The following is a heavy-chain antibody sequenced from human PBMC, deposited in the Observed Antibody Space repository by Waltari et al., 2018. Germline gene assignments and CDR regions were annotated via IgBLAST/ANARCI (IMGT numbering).Heavy chain of an antibody. J-gene: IGHJ3*01. V-gene: IGHV3-30*02. D-gene: IGHD1-1*01. Sequence: QVHLVESGGGVVQPGGSLRLSCAASGFTFSDYGMHGVRQAPGKGLAGGAFIRYDASDIYYRDSVKGRFTISRDNSKNTLFLQMSSLRPEDTAVYYCAKVGVGLTTWYPFDVWGQGTMVTVSS. CDR1: GFTFSDYG. CDR3: AKVGVGLTTWYPFDV. CDR2: IRYDASDI.